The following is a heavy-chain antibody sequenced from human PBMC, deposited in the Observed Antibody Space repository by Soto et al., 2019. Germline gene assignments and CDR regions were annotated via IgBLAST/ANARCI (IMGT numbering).Heavy chain of an antibody. CDR3: GRYSSGWYIDY. J-gene: IGHJ4*02. V-gene: IGHV4-59*01. D-gene: IGHD6-19*01. CDR1: GGSINGYY. CDR2: ISYSGST. Sequence: SETLSLTCTVSGGSINGYYWSWIRQPPGKGLEWIGYISYSGSTNYNPSLKSRVTISVDTSKNQFSLKLSSVTAADTAVDYCGRYSSGWYIDYRGQGTLDTVSS.